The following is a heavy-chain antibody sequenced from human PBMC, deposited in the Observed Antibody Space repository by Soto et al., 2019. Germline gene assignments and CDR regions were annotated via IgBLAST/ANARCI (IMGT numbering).Heavy chain of an antibody. Sequence: QVQLQQWGAGLLKPSETLSLTCAVYGGSFSGYYWSWIRQPPGKGLEWIGEINHSGSTNYNPSLTSRVTISVETSTHQFSLKLSSVTAGDTAVYYCARGQMEDIVVVQAAIIPAPFDYWGQGTLVTVSS. CDR3: ARGQMEDIVVVQAAIIPAPFDY. CDR1: GGSFSGYY. CDR2: INHSGST. D-gene: IGHD2-2*02. J-gene: IGHJ4*02. V-gene: IGHV4-34*01.